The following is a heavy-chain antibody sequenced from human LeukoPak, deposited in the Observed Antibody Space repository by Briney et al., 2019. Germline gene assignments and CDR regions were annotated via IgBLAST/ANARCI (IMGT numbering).Heavy chain of an antibody. D-gene: IGHD3-10*01. CDR2: IRSKAYGGTT. CDR3: TRSGEVLWFGELSYFDY. CDR1: GFTFGDYA. Sequence: GGSLRLSCTASGFTFGDYAMSWVRQAPGKGLEWVGFIRSKAYGGTTEYAASVKGRSTISRDDSKSIAYLQMNSLKTEDTAVYYCTRSGEVLWFGELSYFDYWGQGTLVTVSS. V-gene: IGHV3-49*04. J-gene: IGHJ4*02.